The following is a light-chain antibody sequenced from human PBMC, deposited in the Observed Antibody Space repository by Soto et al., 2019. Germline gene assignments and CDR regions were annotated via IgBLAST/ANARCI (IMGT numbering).Light chain of an antibody. J-gene: IGKJ5*01. V-gene: IGKV1-39*01. CDR2: GAS. Sequence: DIQLTQSPSSLSASVGDRVTMTFRTSQRITSYLNWYQQKPGKAPTLLIHGASSLQSGVPPRYSGSGYGTDFTLTISSLQPEDFATYYCQQANSFPITFGQGTRLEI. CDR3: QQANSFPIT. CDR1: QRITSY.